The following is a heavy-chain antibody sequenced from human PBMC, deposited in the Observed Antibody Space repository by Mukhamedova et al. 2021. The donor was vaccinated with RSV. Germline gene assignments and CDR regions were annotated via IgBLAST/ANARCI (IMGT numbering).Heavy chain of an antibody. Sequence: NWIRQSPSRGLEWLGRTYYRSKWYNDYAVSVKSRITFNPDTSENQFSLQLNSVTPEDTAVYYCARAGSDCSGGSCYEGFIQHWGQG. CDR2: TYYRSKWYN. CDR3: ARAGSDCSGGSCYEGFIQH. J-gene: IGHJ1*01. D-gene: IGHD2-15*01. V-gene: IGHV6-1*01.